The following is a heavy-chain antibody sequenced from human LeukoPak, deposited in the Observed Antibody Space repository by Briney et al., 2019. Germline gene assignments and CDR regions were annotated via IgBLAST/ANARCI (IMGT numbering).Heavy chain of an antibody. Sequence: SETLSLTCTVCGGSISGYYWNWIRQPPGKGLEWIGYIYHRGSATYNPSLKSRVAISLDTSKNQFSLKLSSVTAADTAVYYCARGGTYYTSGSYLGYWGQGTLVTVSS. CDR3: ARGGTYYTSGSYLGY. V-gene: IGHV4-59*01. CDR1: GGSISGYY. J-gene: IGHJ4*02. CDR2: IYHRGSA. D-gene: IGHD3-10*01.